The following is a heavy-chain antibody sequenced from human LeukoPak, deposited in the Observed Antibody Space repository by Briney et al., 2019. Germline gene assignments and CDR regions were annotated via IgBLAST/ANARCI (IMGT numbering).Heavy chain of an antibody. CDR1: GYSISSGYY. Sequence: SETLSLTCTVSGYSISSGYYWGWIRQPPGKGLEWIGSIYHSGSTYYNPSLKSRVTISVDTSKNQFSLKLSSVTAADTAVYYCARSGYDYVWGSSYYFDYWGQGTLVTVSS. J-gene: IGHJ4*02. V-gene: IGHV4-38-2*02. D-gene: IGHD3-16*01. CDR2: IYHSGST. CDR3: ARSGYDYVWGSSYYFDY.